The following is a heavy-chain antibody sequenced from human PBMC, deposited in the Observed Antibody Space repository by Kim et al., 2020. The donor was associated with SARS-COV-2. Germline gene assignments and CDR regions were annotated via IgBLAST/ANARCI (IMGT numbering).Heavy chain of an antibody. Sequence: GGSLRLSCAASGFTFSSFAMNWVRQAPGKGLEWVSGISGSGGNTYYADSVKGRFTFSRDNSKNTVHLQMNSLRAEDTAGYYCAKDFYWENSGAGAFD. CDR2: ISGSGGNT. CDR1: GFTFSSFA. J-gene: IGHJ3*02. D-gene: IGHD2-15*01. CDR3: AKDFYWENSGAGAFD. V-gene: IGHV3-23*01.